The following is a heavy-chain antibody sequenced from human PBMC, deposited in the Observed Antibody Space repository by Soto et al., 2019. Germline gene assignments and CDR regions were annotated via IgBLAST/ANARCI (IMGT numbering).Heavy chain of an antibody. V-gene: IGHV1-69*02. CDR2: IIPILGIA. J-gene: IGHJ4*02. CDR1: GGTFSSYT. D-gene: IGHD2-2*01. Sequence: GASVKVSCKASGGTFSSYTISWVRQAPGQGLEWMGRIIPILGIANYAQKFQGRVTITADKSTSTAYMELSSLRSEDTAVYYCAIYCSSTSCYLSNDFHFDYWGQGTLVTVSS. CDR3: AIYCSSTSCYLSNDFHFDY.